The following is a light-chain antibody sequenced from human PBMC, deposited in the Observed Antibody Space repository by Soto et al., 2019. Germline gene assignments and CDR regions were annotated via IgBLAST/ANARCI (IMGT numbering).Light chain of an antibody. Sequence: EIVLTQSPGTLSLSPGERATLSCRASQSVSSSYLAWYQQKPGQAPRLLIYGASSRATGIPGRFSGSGSGTDFTLTISRLEPEDFAVYHCQQYGSSLLTFGGGTKVEIK. V-gene: IGKV3-20*01. CDR2: GAS. CDR1: QSVSSSY. CDR3: QQYGSSLLT. J-gene: IGKJ4*01.